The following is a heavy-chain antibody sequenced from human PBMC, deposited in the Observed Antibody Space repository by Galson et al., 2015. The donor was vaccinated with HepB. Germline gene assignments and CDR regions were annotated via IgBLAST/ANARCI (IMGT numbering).Heavy chain of an antibody. CDR2: IKQDGSEK. J-gene: IGHJ4*02. Sequence: RICCGVCGLIFSSYWMSWGRQGGGKGVGWVASIKQDGSEKYYVDAVKGRFTISRDNAKNSLYLQMKSLRAEDTAVYYCARESQLGGYFDYWGQGTLVTVSS. CDR3: ARESQLGGYFDY. V-gene: IGHV3-7*01. CDR1: GLIFSSYW. D-gene: IGHD6-6*01.